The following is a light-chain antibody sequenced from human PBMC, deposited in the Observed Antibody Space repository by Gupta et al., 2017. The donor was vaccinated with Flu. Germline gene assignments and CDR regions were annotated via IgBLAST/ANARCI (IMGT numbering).Light chain of an antibody. Sequence: QSALTQPRSVSRPPGQSVAIACTGTSSDVGGHNYVAWYQQHPGKAPRLMIYDVNRRPSGVPDRFSGSKSGNTASLTISGLQAEDEADYYCCSYAGRYILVGGGTKVTVL. V-gene: IGLV2-11*01. CDR3: CSYAGRYIL. CDR2: DVN. CDR1: SSDVGGHNY. J-gene: IGLJ2*01.